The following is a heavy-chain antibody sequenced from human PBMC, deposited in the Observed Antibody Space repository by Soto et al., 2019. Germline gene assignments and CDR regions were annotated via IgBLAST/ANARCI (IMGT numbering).Heavy chain of an antibody. CDR3: ATDTDSSCYYGMDV. CDR1: EFTFSDHY. D-gene: IGHD6-19*01. CDR2: ISSSSSTI. Sequence: PVGSLRLPCAASEFTFSDHYMRCILQAPGKGLEWVSCISSSSSTIYYADSAKGRFTISRDNAKNSLYLQMNSLRAEDTAVYYCATDTDSSCYYGMDVCGEGIMVTVYS. J-gene: IGHJ6*01. V-gene: IGHV3-11*01.